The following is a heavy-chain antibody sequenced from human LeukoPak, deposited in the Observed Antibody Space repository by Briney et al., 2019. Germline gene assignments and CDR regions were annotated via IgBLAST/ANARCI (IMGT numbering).Heavy chain of an antibody. CDR1: GFTFDDYG. CDR2: INWNGGST. Sequence: RAGGSLRLSCAASGFTFDDYGMSWVRQAPGKGLEWVSGINWNGGSTGYADSVKGRFTISRDNAKNSLYLQMNSLRAEDTALYHCARVSAWSDAFDIWGQGTMVTVSS. D-gene: IGHD2-8*02. CDR3: ARVSAWSDAFDI. V-gene: IGHV3-20*01. J-gene: IGHJ3*02.